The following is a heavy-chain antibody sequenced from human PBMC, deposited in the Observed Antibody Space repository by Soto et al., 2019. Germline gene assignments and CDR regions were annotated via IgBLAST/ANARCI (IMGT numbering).Heavy chain of an antibody. J-gene: IGHJ4*02. Sequence: ASVKVSCKASGGTFSSYTISWVRQAPGQGLEWMGRIIPILGIANSAQKFQGRVTITADKSTSTAYMELSSLRSEDTAVYYCARSSSTKSFYYWGQGTLVTVSS. V-gene: IGHV1-69*02. CDR2: IIPILGIA. CDR3: ARSSSTKSFYY. CDR1: GGTFSSYT. D-gene: IGHD2-2*01.